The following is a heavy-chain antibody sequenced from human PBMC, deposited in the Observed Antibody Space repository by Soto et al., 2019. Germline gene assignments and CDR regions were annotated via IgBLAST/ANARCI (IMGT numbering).Heavy chain of an antibody. D-gene: IGHD6-25*01. CDR1: GYTFINYY. CDR2: INPTGGST. J-gene: IGHJ4*01. Sequence: QVQLVQSGAEVKKPGASVNISCKASGYTFINYYIHWVRQAPGQGLEWMAIINPTGGSTNYAPSYQGRVTLTMDTSTTTVYMELSSLRFEDTAVYYCARDLAAGDYWGQGTLVTVSS. CDR3: ARDLAAGDY. V-gene: IGHV1-46*01.